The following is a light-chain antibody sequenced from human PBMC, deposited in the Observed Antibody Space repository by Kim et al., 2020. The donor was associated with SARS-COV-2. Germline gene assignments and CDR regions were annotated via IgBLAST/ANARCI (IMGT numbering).Light chain of an antibody. V-gene: IGKV3-20*01. CDR3: QQYARTPLT. CDR1: QSVNINY. Sequence: LSPGEGATLSCRASQSVNINYLAWYQQKPGQAPRLLIYGASIRATGIPDRFSGRGSGTDFTLTISRVEPEDFAVYYSQQYARTPLTFGGGTKVEI. CDR2: GAS. J-gene: IGKJ4*01.